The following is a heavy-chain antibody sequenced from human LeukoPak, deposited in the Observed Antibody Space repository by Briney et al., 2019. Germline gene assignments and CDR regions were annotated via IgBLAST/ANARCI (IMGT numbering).Heavy chain of an antibody. CDR2: IIPIFGTA. V-gene: IGHV1-69*05. CDR1: GGTFSGYA. CDR3: ARDRGGGDFYYYYYMDV. Sequence: SVKVSCKASGGTFSGYAISWVRQAPGQGLEWMGGIIPIFGTANYAQKFQGRVTITTDESTSTAYMELSSLRSEDTAVYYCARDRGGGDFYYYYYMDVWGKGTTVTVSS. J-gene: IGHJ6*03. D-gene: IGHD2-21*01.